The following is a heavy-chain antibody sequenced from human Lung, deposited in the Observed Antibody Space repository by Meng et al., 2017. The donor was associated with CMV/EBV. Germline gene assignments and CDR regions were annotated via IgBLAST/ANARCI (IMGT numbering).Heavy chain of an antibody. V-gene: IGHV1-69*01. J-gene: IGHJ5*02. CDR1: GGTLSSYA. CDR3: AREVSSSWFAGDWFDP. CDR2: IIPIFGTA. D-gene: IGHD6-13*01. Sequence: QLQLVRVGAEVKKPGSSVKVSCKASGGTLSSYAISWVRQAPGKGLEWMGGIIPIFGTANYAQKFQGSVTITADESTSTAYMELSSLRSEDTAVYYCAREVSSSWFAGDWFDPWGQGTLVTVSS.